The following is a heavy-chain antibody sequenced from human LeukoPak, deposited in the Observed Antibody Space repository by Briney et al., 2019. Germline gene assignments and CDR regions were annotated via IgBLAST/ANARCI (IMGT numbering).Heavy chain of an antibody. V-gene: IGHV1-18*01. CDR3: ARADYGDYAAYFDY. Sequence: ASVKVSCKASGYTFTSYGISWVRQAPGQGLEWMGWISAYNGNTNYAQKLQGRVTMTTDTSTSTAYMELRSLRSDDTAVYYCARADYGDYAAYFDYWDQGTLVTVSS. CDR1: GYTFTSYG. D-gene: IGHD4-17*01. CDR2: ISAYNGNT. J-gene: IGHJ4*02.